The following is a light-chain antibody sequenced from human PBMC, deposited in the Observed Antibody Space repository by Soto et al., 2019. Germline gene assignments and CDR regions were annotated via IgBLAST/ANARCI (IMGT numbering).Light chain of an antibody. CDR3: CSHAGDNTYV. CDR2: EVT. J-gene: IGLJ1*01. V-gene: IGLV2-8*01. CDR1: SSDVGGYNY. Sequence: QSALTQPPSASGSPGQSVTISCTGTSSDVGGYNYVSWYQQHPGKAPKLMIYEVTKRPSGVPDRFSGSKSGYTASLTVPGLQAEDEADYFCCSHAGDNTYVFGTGTKGTVL.